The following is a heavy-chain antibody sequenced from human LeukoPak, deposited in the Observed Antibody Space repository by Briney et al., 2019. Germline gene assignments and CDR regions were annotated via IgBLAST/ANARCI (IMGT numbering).Heavy chain of an antibody. CDR1: GYTFTSYD. V-gene: IGHV1-8*01. J-gene: IGHJ4*02. Sequence: ASVKVSCKASGYTFTSYDINWVRQATGQGLEWMGWMNPNSGNTGYAQKFQGRVTMTRNTSISTAYMELSSLRSEDTAVYYCARGQDYCSSTSRSSDYWGQGTLVTVSS. CDR2: MNPNSGNT. D-gene: IGHD2-2*01. CDR3: ARGQDYCSSTSRSSDY.